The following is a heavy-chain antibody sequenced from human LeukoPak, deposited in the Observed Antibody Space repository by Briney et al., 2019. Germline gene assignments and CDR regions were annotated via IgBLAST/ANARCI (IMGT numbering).Heavy chain of an antibody. V-gene: IGHV3-21*01. J-gene: IGHJ4*02. Sequence: ETGGSLRLSCAASGFTFRSYSMNWVRQAPGKGLEWVSSISSSSSYIYYADSVKGRFTISRDNAKNSLYLQMNSLRAEDTAVYYCARAGSSSDYWGQGTLVTVSS. CDR2: ISSSSSYI. CDR3: ARAGSSSDY. D-gene: IGHD6-6*01. CDR1: GFTFRSYS.